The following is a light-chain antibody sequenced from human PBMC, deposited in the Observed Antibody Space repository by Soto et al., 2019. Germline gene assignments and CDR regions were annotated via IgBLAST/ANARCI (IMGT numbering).Light chain of an antibody. J-gene: IGKJ4*01. Sequence: IPLTQSASAVSASVGDSVTITCRASQRLXSWLACYQQKPGKAPKFLTDKASSLESGCPSSLSGSGSGTEFTLTSSSLQPDDFAHYYCQQYTSDFRPFAGGTKVDIK. CDR3: QQYTSDFRP. V-gene: IGKV1-5*03. CDR2: KAS. CDR1: QRLXSW.